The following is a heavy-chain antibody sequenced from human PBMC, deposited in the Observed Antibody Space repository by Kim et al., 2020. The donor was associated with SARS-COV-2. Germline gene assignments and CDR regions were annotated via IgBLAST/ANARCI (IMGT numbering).Heavy chain of an antibody. J-gene: IGHJ6*02. CDR1: GYTFTSYA. V-gene: IGHV1-3*01. CDR2: INAGNGNT. Sequence: ASVKVSCKASGYTFTSYAMHWVRQAPGQRLEWMGWINAGNGNTKYSQKFQGRVTITRDTSASTAYMELSSLRSEDTAVYYCARDSSRHYYYGSGSYLEGGMDVWGQGTTVTVSS. CDR3: ARDSSRHYYYGSGSYLEGGMDV. D-gene: IGHD3-10*01.